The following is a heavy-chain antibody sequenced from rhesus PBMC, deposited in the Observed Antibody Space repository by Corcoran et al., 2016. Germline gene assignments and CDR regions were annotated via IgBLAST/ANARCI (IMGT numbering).Heavy chain of an antibody. J-gene: IGHJ5-1*01. CDR1: GGSIISSHW. D-gene: IGHD6-43*01. CDR2: IYGSAAST. V-gene: IGHV4-93*02. Sequence: QVQLQASGPAVVKPSETLSLICAVSGGSIISSHWWYWIRQFPGWGLEWIGGIYGSAASTVYSPSLKSRVTLSRDTSKNQFSLKLSSVTAADTAVYFCARHLGSSYGWRFDVWGAGVLVTVSS. CDR3: ARHLGSSYGWRFDV.